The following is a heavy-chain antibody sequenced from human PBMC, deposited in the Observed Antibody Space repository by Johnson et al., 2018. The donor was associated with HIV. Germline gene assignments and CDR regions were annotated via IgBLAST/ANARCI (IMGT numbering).Heavy chain of an antibody. J-gene: IGHJ3*02. CDR2: IYTGGST. D-gene: IGHD6-13*01. CDR1: GFTVSSNY. Sequence: VQLVESGGGLIQPGGSLRLSCAASGFTVSSNYMSWVRQAPGKGLEWVSVIYTGGSTYYADSVTGKFTISRDNSKNTLYLQMNSLRVEDTALYYCAKAVAGGCDAFDIWGQGTMVTVSS. V-gene: IGHV3-66*01. CDR3: AKAVAGGCDAFDI.